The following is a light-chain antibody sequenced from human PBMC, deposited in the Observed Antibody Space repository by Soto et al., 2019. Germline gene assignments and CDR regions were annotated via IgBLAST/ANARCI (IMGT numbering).Light chain of an antibody. J-gene: IGKJ5*01. CDR3: QQRISLPPIT. CDR2: DAS. CDR1: HSVRTY. Sequence: DIMVSRAQVTPYQSTSTRATLSCSVLHSVRTYLAWYQVKPGHAPRLLIYDASRRASGVPARFSGSGSGTDFTLTISSLVPEDIAHTYLQQRISLPPITFGQGTRLEIK. V-gene: IGKV3-11*01.